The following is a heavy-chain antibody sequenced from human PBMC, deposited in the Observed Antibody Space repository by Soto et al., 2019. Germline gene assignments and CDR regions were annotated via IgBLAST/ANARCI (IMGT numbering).Heavy chain of an antibody. CDR2: ISSSGSTI. CDR1: GFTFSSYE. Sequence: EVQLVESGGGLVQPGGSLRLSCAASGFTFSSYEMNWVRQAPGKGLEWVSYISSSGSTIYYADSVKGRFTISRDNAKNSLYLQMNSLRAEDTAVYYCARDGFVPAAIRDYYYYGMDVWGQGTTVTVSS. CDR3: ARDGFVPAAIRDYYYYGMDV. D-gene: IGHD2-2*02. J-gene: IGHJ6*02. V-gene: IGHV3-48*03.